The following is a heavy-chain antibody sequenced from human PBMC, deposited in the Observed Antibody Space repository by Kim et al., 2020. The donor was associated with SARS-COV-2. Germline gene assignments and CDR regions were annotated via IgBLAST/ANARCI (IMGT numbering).Heavy chain of an antibody. V-gene: IGHV4-31*03. Sequence: SETLSLTCTVSGASISSNEYCWSWIRHHPGKGLEWIVYVYSSGSTYYNPSRRSRVSISVDTAKNQFSLKLSSVTAADTAVYYCARIRLIHDSAPFDYWGQGTLVTVSS. CDR3: ARIRLIHDSAPFDY. J-gene: IGHJ4*02. CDR1: GASISSNEYC. CDR2: VYSSGST. D-gene: IGHD3-22*01.